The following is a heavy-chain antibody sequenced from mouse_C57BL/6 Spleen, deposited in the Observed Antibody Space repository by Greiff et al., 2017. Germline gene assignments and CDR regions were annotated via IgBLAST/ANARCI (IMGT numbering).Heavy chain of an antibody. CDR3: ARHSSGYPFAY. Sequence: VQLQQSGAELMKPGASVKLSCKATGYTFTGYWIEWVKQRPGHGLEWIGEILPGSGSTNYNEKFKGKATFTAYTSSNTAYMQRSSLTTEDSAIYYCARHSSGYPFAYWGQGTLVTVSA. CDR2: ILPGSGST. J-gene: IGHJ3*01. V-gene: IGHV1-9*01. CDR1: GYTFTGYW. D-gene: IGHD3-2*02.